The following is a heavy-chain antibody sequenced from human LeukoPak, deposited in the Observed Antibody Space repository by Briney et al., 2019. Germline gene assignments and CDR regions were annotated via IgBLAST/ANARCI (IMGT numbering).Heavy chain of an antibody. Sequence: GESLKISCKGSEYSFISYWIGWVRQMPGKGLEWMGIIYPGDSDTRYSPSFQGQVTISADKSISTAYLQWSSLKASDSAMYYCARHGSASDTAAFDYWGRGTLVTVSS. D-gene: IGHD5-18*01. CDR2: IYPGDSDT. J-gene: IGHJ4*02. CDR3: ARHGSASDTAAFDY. V-gene: IGHV5-51*01. CDR1: EYSFISYW.